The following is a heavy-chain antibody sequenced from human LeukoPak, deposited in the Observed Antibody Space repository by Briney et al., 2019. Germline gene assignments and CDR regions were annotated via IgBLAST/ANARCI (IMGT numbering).Heavy chain of an antibody. J-gene: IGHJ4*02. CDR3: ARELAARQDLDY. V-gene: IGHV3-21*01. D-gene: IGHD6-6*01. CDR2: IDSSGRDT. Sequence: KSGGSLRLSCAASGFTFSSNSVNWVRQPPGKGLEWVSSIDSSGRDTYYAGSVKGRFTISRDNAKNSLYLQMNSLRAEDTAVYYCARELAARQDLDYWGQGTLVTVSS. CDR1: GFTFSSNS.